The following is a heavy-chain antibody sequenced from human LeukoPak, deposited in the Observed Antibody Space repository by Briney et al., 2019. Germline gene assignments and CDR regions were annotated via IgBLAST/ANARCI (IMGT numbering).Heavy chain of an antibody. J-gene: IGHJ6*02. Sequence: SETLSLTCTVSGGSISSSSYYWGWIRQPPGKGLEWIGSIYYSGSTYYNPSLKSRVTISVDTSKNQFSLKLSSVTAADTAVYYCAKDFGDLDISGWYSNYCGMDVWGQGTTVTVSS. D-gene: IGHD6-19*01. CDR1: GGSISSSSYY. CDR3: AKDFGDLDISGWYSNYCGMDV. CDR2: IYYSGST. V-gene: IGHV4-39*07.